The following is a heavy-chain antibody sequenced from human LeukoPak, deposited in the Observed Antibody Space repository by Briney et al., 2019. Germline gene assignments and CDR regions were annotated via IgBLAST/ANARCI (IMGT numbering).Heavy chain of an antibody. D-gene: IGHD5-12*01. V-gene: IGHV3-74*01. J-gene: IGHJ5*02. CDR2: INSDGYST. CDR3: ARDRRGYSGYDPGWFDP. Sequence: PGGSLRLSCVASGFTFSSYWMHWVRQAPGKGLVWVSRINSDGYSTSYADSVKGRFTISRDNAKNTVYLQMNSLRAEDTAVYYCARDRRGYSGYDPGWFDPWGQGTPVTVSS. CDR1: GFTFSSYW.